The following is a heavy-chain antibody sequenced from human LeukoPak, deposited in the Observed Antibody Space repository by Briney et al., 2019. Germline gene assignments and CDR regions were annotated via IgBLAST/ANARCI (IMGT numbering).Heavy chain of an antibody. CDR1: GGSFNGYY. J-gene: IGHJ4*02. D-gene: IGHD3-22*01. Sequence: SETLSLTCAVYGGSFNGYYWSWIRQPPGKGLEWIGEINHSGSTNYNPSLKSRVTISVDTSKNQFSLKLSSVTAADTAVYYCARGGTYGGDYYDSSGYLGFDYWGQGTLVTVSS. CDR2: INHSGST. V-gene: IGHV4-34*01. CDR3: ARGGTYGGDYYDSSGYLGFDY.